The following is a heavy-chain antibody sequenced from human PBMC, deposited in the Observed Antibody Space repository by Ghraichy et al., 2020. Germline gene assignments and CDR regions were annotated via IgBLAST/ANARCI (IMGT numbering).Heavy chain of an antibody. CDR2: ISYRGST. CDR3: VSLYCSRTSCYTDY. J-gene: IGHJ4*02. CDR1: GGSVSSDSYY. V-gene: IGHV4-61*01. D-gene: IGHD2-2*01. Sequence: SETLSLTCTVSGGSVSSDSYYWSWIRQPPGKGLEWIGYISYRGSTNYNPSLKSRVTISVDTSKNQFSLKLSSVTAADTAVYYCVSLYCSRTSCYTDYWGQGILVTVSS.